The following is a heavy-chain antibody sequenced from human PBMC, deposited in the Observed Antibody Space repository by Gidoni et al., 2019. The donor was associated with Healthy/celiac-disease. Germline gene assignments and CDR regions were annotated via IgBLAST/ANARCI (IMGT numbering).Heavy chain of an antibody. J-gene: IGHJ6*02. V-gene: IGHV6-1*01. CDR1: WDSDSSNSAA. D-gene: IGHD6-19*01. CDR3: ARAGQWLVPFSYYYGIDV. Sequence: QVQLQQSGPGLVKPSQTLSLTCDISWDSDSSNSAAWNWSRQSPSRGLEGVGRRYYMFKWYHDYAVSVKSRILINPDTSQNQFSLQLKSVTPEDTAVYYCARAGQWLVPFSYYYGIDVWGQGTTGTFSS. CDR2: RYYMFKWYH.